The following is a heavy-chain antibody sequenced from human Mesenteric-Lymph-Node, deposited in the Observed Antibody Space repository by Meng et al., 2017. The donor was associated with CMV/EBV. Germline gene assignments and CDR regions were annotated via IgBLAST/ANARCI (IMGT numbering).Heavy chain of an antibody. CDR3: ARNKWLRLSSSSTPYYYYYGMDV. CDR1: GGSFSGYY. V-gene: IGHV4-34*01. D-gene: IGHD5-12*01. J-gene: IGHJ6*02. CDR2: INHSGST. Sequence: SCAVYGGSFSGYYWSWIRQPPGKGLEWIGEINHSGSTNYNPSLKSRVTISVDTSKNQFSLKLSSVTAADTAVYYCARNKWLRLSSSSTPYYYYYGMDVWGQGTTVTVSS.